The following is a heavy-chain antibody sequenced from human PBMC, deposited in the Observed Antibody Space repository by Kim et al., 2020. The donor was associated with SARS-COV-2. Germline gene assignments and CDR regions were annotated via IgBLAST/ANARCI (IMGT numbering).Heavy chain of an antibody. Sequence: GGSLRLSCGVYGFTFRSYWMSWVRQAPGKGLEWVANIKEDGSVKQYVDYVKGRFTISRDNARNSLYLQMNSLRVDDTAVYYCARDGILSYTSSWDYWGPGSLVTVSS. J-gene: IGHJ4*02. D-gene: IGHD6-13*01. V-gene: IGHV3-7*03. CDR1: GFTFRSYW. CDR3: ARDGILSYTSSWDY. CDR2: IKEDGSVK.